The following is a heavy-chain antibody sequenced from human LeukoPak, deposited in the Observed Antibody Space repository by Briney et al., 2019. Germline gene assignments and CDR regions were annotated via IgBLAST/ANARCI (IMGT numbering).Heavy chain of an antibody. CDR1: GGTFYNHA. CDR2: IIPISGTA. V-gene: IGHV1-69*13. D-gene: IGHD6-13*01. CDR3: ARWAGESSSWYPALFDY. J-gene: IGHJ4*02. Sequence: GSSVKVSCKASGGTFYNHAISWVRQAPGQRLEWMGVIIPISGTANYAQKFQGRVTITADESTSTVYKEFSSLTSEDTAVYYCARWAGESSSWYPALFDYWGQGTLVTVSS.